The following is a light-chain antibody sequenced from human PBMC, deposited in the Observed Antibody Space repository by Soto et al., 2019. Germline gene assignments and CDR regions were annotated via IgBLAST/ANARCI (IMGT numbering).Light chain of an antibody. CDR2: AAS. J-gene: IGKJ2*01. CDR3: QQYGSSYT. V-gene: IGKV3-20*01. CDR1: QSVSNKY. Sequence: EIVLTQSPDTLSLSPGERATLSCRTSQSVSNKYLAWYQQKPGQTPRLLIFAASSRATGIPDRFSGSGSGTDFTLTISRLEPEDFAVYYCQQYGSSYTFGQGTKLEIK.